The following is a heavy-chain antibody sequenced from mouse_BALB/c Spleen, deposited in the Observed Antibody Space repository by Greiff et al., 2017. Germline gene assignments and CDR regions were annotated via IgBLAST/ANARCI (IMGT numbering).Heavy chain of an antibody. CDR2: INPSNGRT. CDR1: GYTFTSYW. D-gene: IGHD2-1*01. J-gene: IGHJ1*01. V-gene: IGHV1S81*02. Sequence: QVQLQQPGAELVKPGASVKLSCKASGYTFTSYWMHWVKQRPGQGLEWIGEINPSNGRTNYNEKFKSKATLTVDKSSSTAYMQLSSLTSEDSAVYYCARSIYYGNYRYFDVWGAGTTVTVSS. CDR3: ARSIYYGNYRYFDV.